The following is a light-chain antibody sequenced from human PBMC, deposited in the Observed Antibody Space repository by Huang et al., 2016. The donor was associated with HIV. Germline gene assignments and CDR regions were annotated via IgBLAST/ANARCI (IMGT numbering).Light chain of an antibody. Sequence: EVVLTQSPGTLSLSPGERATLHCRASQTISSNYFAWYQQKPGQAPRRLIYGTSNRATGTPDRFSGSGSGTDCTLTISRLEPEDFAVYYCQQYGNSPPYTFGQGTTLDIK. J-gene: IGKJ2*01. V-gene: IGKV3-20*01. CDR1: QTISSNY. CDR3: QQYGNSPPYT. CDR2: GTS.